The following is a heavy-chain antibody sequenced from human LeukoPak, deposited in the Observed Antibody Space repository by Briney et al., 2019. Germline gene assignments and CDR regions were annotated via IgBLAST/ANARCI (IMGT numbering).Heavy chain of an antibody. CDR2: IYTSGST. Sequence: SETLSLTCTVSGGSISSYYWSWIRQPAGKGLEWIGRIYTSGSTNYNPSLKSRVTMSVDTSKNQFSLKLSSVTAADTAVYYCARGLRIAATRTGYYFDYWGQGTLVTVSS. CDR1: GGSISSYY. V-gene: IGHV4-4*07. J-gene: IGHJ4*02. D-gene: IGHD6-13*01. CDR3: ARGLRIAATRTGYYFDY.